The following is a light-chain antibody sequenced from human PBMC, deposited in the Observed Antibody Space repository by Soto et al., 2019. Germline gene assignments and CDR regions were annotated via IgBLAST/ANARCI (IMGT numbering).Light chain of an antibody. V-gene: IGKV3-20*01. J-gene: IGKJ1*01. CDR1: QSVTTS. CDR3: QQYDGSPRT. CDR2: GAS. Sequence: EIVLTQSPSTLSLSPGERATLSCRSSQSVTTSLAWYQQKPGQAPRLLIYGASSRATGIPDRFSGSGSGTDFTLTISRLEPEDFAVYYCQQYDGSPRTFGQGTKV.